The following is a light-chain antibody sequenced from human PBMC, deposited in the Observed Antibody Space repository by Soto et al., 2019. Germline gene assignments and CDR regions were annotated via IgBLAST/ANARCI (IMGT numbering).Light chain of an antibody. CDR2: SAS. J-gene: IGKJ1*01. Sequence: DIQMTQSPSSLSASVGDRVTITCRASQGISNYLAWHQQKPGKVPQLLIYSASVLQSGVPSRFSGSGSETDFTLTISSLQPEDVATYYCQKYNSALWTFGQGTKVEIK. CDR1: QGISNY. V-gene: IGKV1-27*01. CDR3: QKYNSALWT.